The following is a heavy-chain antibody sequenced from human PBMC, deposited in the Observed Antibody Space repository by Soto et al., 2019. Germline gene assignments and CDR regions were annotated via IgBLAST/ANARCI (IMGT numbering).Heavy chain of an antibody. CDR3: ARDPYFYGDYGNDY. Sequence: GGSLSLSCAASGFTFSDYYMSWIRQAPGKGLEWVSYISSSGITIYYADSVKGRFTISRDNAKNSLYLQMNSLRAEDTAVYYCARDPYFYGDYGNDYWGQGTLVTVSS. V-gene: IGHV3-11*01. D-gene: IGHD4-17*01. CDR2: ISSSGITI. CDR1: GFTFSDYY. J-gene: IGHJ4*02.